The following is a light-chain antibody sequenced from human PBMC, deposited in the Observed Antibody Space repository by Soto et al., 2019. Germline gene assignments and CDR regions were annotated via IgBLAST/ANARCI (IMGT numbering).Light chain of an antibody. Sequence: DIVMTQSPDSLAVSLGERATINCKSNQSVLSSSNTKNYLAWYQQRLGQPPNLLIYWASTRESGVPDRFSGSGSGTDFTLTISSLQAEDVAVYYCQQYYSSPPTFGPGTKVDIK. J-gene: IGKJ3*01. CDR1: QSVLSSSNTKNY. CDR2: WAS. CDR3: QQYYSSPPT. V-gene: IGKV4-1*01.